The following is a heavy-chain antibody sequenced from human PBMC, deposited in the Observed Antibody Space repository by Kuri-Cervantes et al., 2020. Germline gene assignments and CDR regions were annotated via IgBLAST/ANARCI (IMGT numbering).Heavy chain of an antibody. Sequence: GESLKISCAASGFTFSSYGMHWVRQAPGKGLEWVAFIRYDGSNKYYADSVKGRFTISREDSKNTLYLQMNSLRAEDTAVYYCAKGRSEVYSSGWYEVGDYWGQGTLVTVSS. V-gene: IGHV3-30*02. CDR3: AKGRSEVYSSGWYEVGDY. J-gene: IGHJ4*02. D-gene: IGHD6-19*01. CDR1: GFTFSSYG. CDR2: IRYDGSNK.